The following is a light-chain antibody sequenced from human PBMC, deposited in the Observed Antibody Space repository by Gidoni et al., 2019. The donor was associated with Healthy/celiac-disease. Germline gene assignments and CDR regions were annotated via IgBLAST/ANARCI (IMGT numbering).Light chain of an antibody. CDR1: QSISSY. CDR3: QQSYSTLWT. J-gene: IGKJ1*01. V-gene: IGKV1-39*01. Sequence: IQMTQSPSSLSASVGDRVNITCRASQSISSYFNWYQQKPGKAPKLLIYAASSLQSGVPSRFSGSGSGTDFTLTISSLQPEDFATYYCQQSYSTLWTFGQGTKVEIK. CDR2: AAS.